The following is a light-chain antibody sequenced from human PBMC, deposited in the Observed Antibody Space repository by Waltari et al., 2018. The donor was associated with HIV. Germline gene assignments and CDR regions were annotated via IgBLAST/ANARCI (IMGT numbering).Light chain of an antibody. J-gene: IGLJ1*01. CDR2: DVG. CDR1: SSDVGASNS. CDR3: SSYTNRRTPLYV. V-gene: IGLV2-14*03. Sequence: QSALTPPASVSGSPGQSITISCTGTSSDVGASNSVSWYQQHPGTAPQLMIYDVGVRPSGVSSRFSAAKSGNTASLTISGLQTEDEADYYCSSYTNRRTPLYVFGTGTKLTVL.